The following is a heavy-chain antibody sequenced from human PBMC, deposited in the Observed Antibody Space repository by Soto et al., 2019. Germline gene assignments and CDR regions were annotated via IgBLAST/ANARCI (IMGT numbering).Heavy chain of an antibody. V-gene: IGHV3-23*01. D-gene: IGHD3-3*01. CDR1: DSTFAAIP. CDR3: AKRNAYYDFWSGPPGWLDP. Sequence: GGSLNPPFPRLDSTFAAIPLAGAGQPPGRGLSWVSAISGSRGSTYYADSVKGRFTISIDNSKNTLYLQMNSLRAEDTAVHDCAKRNAYYDFWSGPPGWLDPWGQGTLVPISS. J-gene: IGHJ5*02. CDR2: ISGSRGST.